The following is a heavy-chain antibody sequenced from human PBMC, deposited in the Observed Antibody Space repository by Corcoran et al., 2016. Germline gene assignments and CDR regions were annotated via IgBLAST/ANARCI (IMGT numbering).Heavy chain of an antibody. CDR2: IIPMFPTA. J-gene: IGHJ6*02. Sequence: QVQLVQSGAEVKKPGSSVKVSCKASGGTFSSYAISWLRQAPGQGLQWMGGIIPMFPTANYAQKFQGRVTITADESTGSAYMELSSLRSDDTAVYYGAREMATISAYYYGMDVWGQGTTVTVSS. D-gene: IGHD5-12*01. CDR3: AREMATISAYYYGMDV. CDR1: GGTFSSYA. V-gene: IGHV1-69*01.